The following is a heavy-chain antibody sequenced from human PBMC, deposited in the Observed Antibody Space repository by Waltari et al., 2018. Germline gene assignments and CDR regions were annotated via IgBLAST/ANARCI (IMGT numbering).Heavy chain of an antibody. CDR1: GFTFSSYG. V-gene: IGHV3-30*18. CDR2: ISYDGSNK. J-gene: IGHJ5*02. D-gene: IGHD3-22*01. Sequence: QVQLVESGGGVVQPGRSLRLSCAASGFTFSSYGMHWVRQAPGKGLEWVAVISYDGSNKYYADSVKGRFTISRDNSKNTLYLQMNSLRAEDTAVYYCAKDWYYYDTNRFDPWGQGTLVTVSS. CDR3: AKDWYYYDTNRFDP.